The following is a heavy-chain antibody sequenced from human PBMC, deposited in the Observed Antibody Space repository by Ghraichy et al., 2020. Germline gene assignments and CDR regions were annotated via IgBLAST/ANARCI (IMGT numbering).Heavy chain of an antibody. J-gene: IGHJ2*01. Sequence: SETLSLTCTVSGGSISSSGFYWGWIRQPPGKGLEWIGSIYYTGSAYYNPSLKSRVTVSVDTSKNQFSLKLTSMTAADTAVYYCARQDSPEFFDLWGRGTLVTVSS. CDR2: IYYTGSA. D-gene: IGHD3-22*01. CDR3: ARQDSPEFFDL. CDR1: GGSISSSGFY. V-gene: IGHV4-39*01.